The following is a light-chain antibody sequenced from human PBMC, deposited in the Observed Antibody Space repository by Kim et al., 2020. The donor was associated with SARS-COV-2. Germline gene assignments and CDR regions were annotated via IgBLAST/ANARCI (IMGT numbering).Light chain of an antibody. CDR3: QEWGSSTAV. V-gene: IGLV3-1*01. J-gene: IGLJ2*01. Sequence: SYELTQPPSVSVSPGQTASITCSGDKLGHKYACWYQQKPGQSPLLVIYQDTKRPSGVPERFSGSNSGNTATLTISGTQAMDEADYYCQEWGSSTAVFGGGTQLTVL. CDR1: KLGHKY. CDR2: QDT.